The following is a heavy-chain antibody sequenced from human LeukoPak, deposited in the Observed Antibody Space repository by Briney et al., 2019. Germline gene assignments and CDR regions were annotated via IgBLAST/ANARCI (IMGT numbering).Heavy chain of an antibody. D-gene: IGHD4-17*01. Sequence: PGGSLRLSCAASGFTFSSYGMHWVRQAPGKGLEWMAVISYDGSNKYYADSVKGRFTISRDNSKNTLYLQMNSLRAEDTAVYYCAKDRDGDPTFDYWGQGTLVTVSS. CDR2: ISYDGSNK. CDR3: AKDRDGDPTFDY. CDR1: GFTFSSYG. J-gene: IGHJ4*02. V-gene: IGHV3-30*18.